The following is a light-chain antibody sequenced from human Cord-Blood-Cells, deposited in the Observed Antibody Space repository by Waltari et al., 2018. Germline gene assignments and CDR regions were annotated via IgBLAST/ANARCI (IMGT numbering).Light chain of an antibody. CDR1: QSISSY. V-gene: IGKV1-39*01. CDR2: AAS. Sequence: DLQMTQSPSPLSASVGARVTITCRASQSISSYLNWYQQKPGKAPKLLIYAASSLQSGVPSRFSGSGSGTDFTLTISSLQPEDFATYYCQQSYSTPRTFGQGTKVEIK. J-gene: IGKJ1*01. CDR3: QQSYSTPRT.